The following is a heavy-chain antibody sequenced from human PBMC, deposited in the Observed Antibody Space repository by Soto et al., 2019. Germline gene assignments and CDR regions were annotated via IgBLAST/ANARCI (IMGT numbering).Heavy chain of an antibody. J-gene: IGHJ4*02. CDR1: GASISVHTYY. CDR2: IYNTGST. Sequence: QVHLQESGPGLVKPSQTLSLTCTVSGASISVHTYYWSWVRQLPGKGLESIGHIYNTGSTYYNPSLKSRLTISLYTSKNQFSLKLNSVTAADTAVYYCARDAGGGTGSYYRDFDYWGQGILVTVSS. V-gene: IGHV4-31*03. D-gene: IGHD3-10*01. CDR3: ARDAGGGTGSYYRDFDY.